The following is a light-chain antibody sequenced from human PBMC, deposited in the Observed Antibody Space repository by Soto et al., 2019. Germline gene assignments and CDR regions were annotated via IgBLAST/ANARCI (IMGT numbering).Light chain of an antibody. CDR3: AAWDDSLTGWV. V-gene: IGLV1-44*01. Sequence: QLVLTQPPSASGTPGQRVTISCSGSSSNIGSNNVNWYQQLPGTAPKVLIHSNNQRPSGVPDRFSGSKSGTSASLAISGLQSEDEADYYCAAWDDSLTGWVFGGGTKVTVL. CDR2: SNN. J-gene: IGLJ3*02. CDR1: SSNIGSNN.